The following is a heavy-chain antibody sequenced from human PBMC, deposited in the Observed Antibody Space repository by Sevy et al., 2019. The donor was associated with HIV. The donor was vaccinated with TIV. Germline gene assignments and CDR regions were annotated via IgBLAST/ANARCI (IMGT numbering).Heavy chain of an antibody. CDR2: TRNKADGYTT. CDR1: GFTFSDHY. D-gene: IGHD6-13*01. J-gene: IGHJ4*02. Sequence: GESLKISCVASGFTFSDHYMEWVRQAPGKGLEWVGRTRNKADGYTTEYAASVKGRFTISRDESKNSLYVQMNSLKAEDTAVYYCATHAGIAAAGRVFYYWGQGTLVTVSS. V-gene: IGHV3-72*01. CDR3: ATHAGIAAAGRVFYY.